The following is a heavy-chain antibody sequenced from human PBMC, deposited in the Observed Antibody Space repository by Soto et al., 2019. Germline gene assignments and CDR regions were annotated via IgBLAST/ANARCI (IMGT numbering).Heavy chain of an antibody. V-gene: IGHV1-18*04. Sequence: GASLEFSCKPCGYTFTTYYMHWVRQAPGQGLEWMGWISAYNGNTNYAQKLQGRVTMTTDTSTSTAYMELRSLRSDDTAVYYCARDPCSSTSCYAGYNWFDPWGQGTLVPVSS. CDR3: ARDPCSSTSCYAGYNWFDP. CDR1: GYTFTTYY. D-gene: IGHD2-2*01. CDR2: ISAYNGNT. J-gene: IGHJ5*02.